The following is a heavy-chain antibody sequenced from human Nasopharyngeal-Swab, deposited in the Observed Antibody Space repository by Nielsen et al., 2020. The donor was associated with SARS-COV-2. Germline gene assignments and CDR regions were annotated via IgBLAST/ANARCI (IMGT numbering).Heavy chain of an antibody. V-gene: IGHV3-48*04. D-gene: IGHD2-2*01. CDR3: ASETLRYCSSTSCQDY. CDR2: ISSSSSTI. Sequence: VRQAPGKGLEWVSYISSSSSTIYYADSVKGRFTISGDNAKNSLYLQMNSLRAEDTAVYYCASETLRYCSSTSCQDYWGQGTLVTVSS. J-gene: IGHJ4*02.